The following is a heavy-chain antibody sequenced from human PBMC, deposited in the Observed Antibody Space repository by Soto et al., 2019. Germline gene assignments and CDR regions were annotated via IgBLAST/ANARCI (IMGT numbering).Heavy chain of an antibody. J-gene: IGHJ4*02. CDR1: GYSFTSYW. D-gene: IGHD6-13*01. CDR2: IYPGDSDT. V-gene: IGHV5-51*01. CDR3: ARQRASSSRYWMDY. Sequence: PGESLKISCKGSGYSFTSYWIGWVRQMPGNGLEWMGIIYPGDSDTRYSPSFQGQVTISADKSISTAYLQWDTLKASDTAIYYCARQRASSSRYWMDYWGQGTLVTVSS.